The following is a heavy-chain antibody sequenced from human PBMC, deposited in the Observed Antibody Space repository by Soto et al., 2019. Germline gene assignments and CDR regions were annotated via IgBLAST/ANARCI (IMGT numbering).Heavy chain of an antibody. Sequence: GESLKISCKGSGYSFTSYWIGWVRQMPGKGLEWMGIIYPGDSDTRYSPSFQGQVTISADKSISTAYLQWSSLKASDTAMYYCATVDADTTLANYYFDYWGQGTLVTV. D-gene: IGHD5-18*01. CDR3: ATVDADTTLANYYFDY. CDR2: IYPGDSDT. J-gene: IGHJ4*02. V-gene: IGHV5-51*01. CDR1: GYSFTSYW.